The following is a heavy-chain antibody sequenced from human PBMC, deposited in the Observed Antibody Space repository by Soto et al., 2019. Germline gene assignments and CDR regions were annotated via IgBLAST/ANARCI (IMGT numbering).Heavy chain of an antibody. J-gene: IGHJ3*02. CDR3: ASDYGEPDAFDI. CDR1: GFTFSSYA. Sequence: QVQLVESGGGVVQPGRSLRLSCAASGFTFSSYAMHWVRQAPGKGLEWVAVISYDGSNKYYADSVKGRFTISRDNSKNTLYLQMNSLRAEDTAVYYCASDYGEPDAFDIWGQGTMVTVSS. V-gene: IGHV3-30-3*01. D-gene: IGHD3-10*01. CDR2: ISYDGSNK.